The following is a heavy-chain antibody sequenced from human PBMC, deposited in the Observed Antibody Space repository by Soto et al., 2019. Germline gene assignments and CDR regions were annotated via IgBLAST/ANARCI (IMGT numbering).Heavy chain of an antibody. CDR2: IYYSGST. D-gene: IGHD1-26*01. CDR3: ARGVGATDYYGMDV. CDR1: GGSISSGGYY. Sequence: SETLSLTCTVSGGSISSGGYYWSWIRQHPGKGLEWIGYIYYSGSTYYNPSLKSRVTISVDTSKNQSSLKLSSVTAADTAVYYCARGVGATDYYGMDVWGQGTTVTVSS. V-gene: IGHV4-31*03. J-gene: IGHJ6*02.